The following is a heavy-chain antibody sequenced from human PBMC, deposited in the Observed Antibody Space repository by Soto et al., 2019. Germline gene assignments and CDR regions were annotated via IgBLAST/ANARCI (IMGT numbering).Heavy chain of an antibody. Sequence: GGSLRLSCAASGFTFSDYAMNWVRQAPGKGLESVSYISSSSVTIYHADSVQGRFTISRDNAKNSLYLQMNSLRAEDTAVYYCAKIQWEVLSNSSDYWGQGALDTLSS. V-gene: IGHV3-48*01. J-gene: IGHJ4*02. CDR3: AKIQWEVLSNSSDY. CDR1: GFTFSDYA. CDR2: ISSSSVTI. D-gene: IGHD1-26*01.